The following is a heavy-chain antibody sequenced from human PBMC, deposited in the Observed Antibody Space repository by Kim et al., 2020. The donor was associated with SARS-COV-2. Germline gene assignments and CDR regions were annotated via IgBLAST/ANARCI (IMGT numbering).Heavy chain of an antibody. CDR3: AKDPPHFVYYDKPQPVNFDL. J-gene: IGHJ2*01. D-gene: IGHD3-22*01. CDR2: ISGSGGST. Sequence: GGSLRLSCAASGFTFSSYAMSWVRQAPGKGLEWVSAISGSGGSTYYADSVKGRFTISRDNSKNTLYLQMNSLRAEDTAVYYCAKDPPHFVYYDKPQPVNFDLWCRGTLVTVSS. CDR1: GFTFSSYA. V-gene: IGHV3-23*01.